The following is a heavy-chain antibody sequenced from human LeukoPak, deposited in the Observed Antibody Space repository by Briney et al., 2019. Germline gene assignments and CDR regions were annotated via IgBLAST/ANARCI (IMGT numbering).Heavy chain of an antibody. CDR1: GGSISSYY. V-gene: IGHV4-59*12. CDR2: IYYSGST. J-gene: IGHJ3*02. CDR3: ARASSSGYFRSGAFDI. D-gene: IGHD3-22*01. Sequence: PSETLSLTCTVSGGSISSYYWSWIRQPPGKGLEWIGYIYYSGSTNYNPSLKSRVTISVDTSKNQFSLKLSSVTAADTAVYYCARASSSGYFRSGAFDIWGQGTMVTVSS.